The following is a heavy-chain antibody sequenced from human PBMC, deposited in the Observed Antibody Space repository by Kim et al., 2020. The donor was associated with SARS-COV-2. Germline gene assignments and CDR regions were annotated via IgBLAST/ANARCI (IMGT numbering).Heavy chain of an antibody. Sequence: GGSLRLSCAASGFTFSSYGMHWVRQAPGKGLEWVAVIWYDGINKYYADSVKGRFTISRDNSKNTLYLQMNSLRAEDTAVYYCARDGATATVPAGGGMDVWGQGTTVTVSS. V-gene: IGHV3-33*01. J-gene: IGHJ6*02. CDR1: GFTFSSYG. D-gene: IGHD5-18*01. CDR3: ARDGATATVPAGGGMDV. CDR2: IWYDGINK.